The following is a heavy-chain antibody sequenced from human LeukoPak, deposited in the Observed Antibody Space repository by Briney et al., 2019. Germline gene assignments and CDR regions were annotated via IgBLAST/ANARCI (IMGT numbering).Heavy chain of an antibody. CDR1: GFTFSSYG. CDR2: ISGSGGST. CDR3: AKVVLGGYYDSSGYRPDAFDI. D-gene: IGHD3-22*01. J-gene: IGHJ3*02. V-gene: IGHV3-23*01. Sequence: QPGGSLRLSCAASGFTFSSYGMSWVRQAPGKGLEWVSAISGSGGSTYYADSVKGRFTISRDNSKNTLYLQMNSLRAEDTAIYYCAKVVLGGYYDSSGYRPDAFDIWGQGTMVSVSS.